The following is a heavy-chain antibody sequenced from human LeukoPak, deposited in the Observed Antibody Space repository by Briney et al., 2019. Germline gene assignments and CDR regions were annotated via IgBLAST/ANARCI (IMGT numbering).Heavy chain of an antibody. V-gene: IGHV1-8*01. J-gene: IGHJ6*02. Sequence: ASVKVSCKASGYTFTSYDINWVRQATGQGLEWMGWMNLNSGNTGCAQKFQGRVTMTRNTSISTAYTEQSSLRSEDTAVYYCARGSHYYDSSGYYYWSYYYYGMDVWGQGTTVTVSS. CDR3: ARGSHYYDSSGYYYWSYYYYGMDV. CDR2: MNLNSGNT. CDR1: GYTFTSYD. D-gene: IGHD3-22*01.